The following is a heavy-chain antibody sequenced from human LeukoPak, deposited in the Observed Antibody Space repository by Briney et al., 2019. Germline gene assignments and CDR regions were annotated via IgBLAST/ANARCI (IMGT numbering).Heavy chain of an antibody. Sequence: GGSLRLSCAPSGFTLTTYWIHWVGQAPGKGLVWVSRINIDGSTISNADSVKGRFTISRDNAKNTLYLQMNSLRAEDTAVYYCARGTGYTVFDVWGQGTMVTVSS. CDR3: ARGTGYTVFDV. J-gene: IGHJ3*01. V-gene: IGHV3-74*01. CDR1: GFTLTTYW. CDR2: INIDGSTI. D-gene: IGHD5-24*01.